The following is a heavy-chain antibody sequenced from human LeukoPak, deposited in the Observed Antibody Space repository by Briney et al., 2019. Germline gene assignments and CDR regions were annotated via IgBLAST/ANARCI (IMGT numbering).Heavy chain of an antibody. V-gene: IGHV1-18*01. CDR2: ISAYNGST. Sequence: ASVKVSCKASGYTFTSYGISWVRQAPGQGLEWMGWISAYNGSTNYAQKLQGRVTMTTDTSTSTAYMELRSLRSDDTAVYYCARDGKRMVAAPGGYYYYGMDVWGQGTTVTVSS. D-gene: IGHD2-15*01. CDR1: GYTFTSYG. J-gene: IGHJ6*02. CDR3: ARDGKRMVAAPGGYYYYGMDV.